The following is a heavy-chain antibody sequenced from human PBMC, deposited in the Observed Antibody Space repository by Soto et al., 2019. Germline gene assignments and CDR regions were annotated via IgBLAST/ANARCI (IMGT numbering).Heavy chain of an antibody. V-gene: IGHV1-8*01. CDR1: GYTFTSYD. D-gene: IGHD2-21*02. Sequence: QVQLVQSGAEVKKPGASVKVSCKASGYTFTSYDINWVRQATGQGLEWMGWMNPNSGNTGYAQKFQGRVTMTRNTSISTAYMELSSLRSEDTAVYYWARGRIPAVTARFDPWGQGTLVTVSS. CDR3: ARGRIPAVTARFDP. J-gene: IGHJ5*02. CDR2: MNPNSGNT.